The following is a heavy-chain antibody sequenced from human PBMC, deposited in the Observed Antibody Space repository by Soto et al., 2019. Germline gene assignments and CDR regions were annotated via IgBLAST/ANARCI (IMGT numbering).Heavy chain of an antibody. J-gene: IGHJ4*02. CDR3: GREVYSYDRSGIDY. CDR1: GYTFSTYG. D-gene: IGHD3-22*01. V-gene: IGHV1-18*04. CDR2: ISAYNGAT. Sequence: ASVKVSCKASGYTFSTYGISWVRQAPGQGLEWMGWISAYNGATTYAQKFQGRVTMTTDTSTSTGYMELRSLRSDATAVYHCGREVYSYDRSGIDYWGQGTMVTVSS.